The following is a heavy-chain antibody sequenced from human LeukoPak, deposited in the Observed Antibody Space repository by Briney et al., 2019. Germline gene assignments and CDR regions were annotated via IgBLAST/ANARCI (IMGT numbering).Heavy chain of an antibody. CDR1: GFTFSSYS. Sequence: GGSLRHSCAASGFTFSSYSMNWVRQAPGKGLEWVSYISSSSSTIYYADSVKGRFTISRDNAKNSLYLQMNSLRAEDTAVYYCARDAVWGYYDSSGYYPLDYWGQGTLVTVSS. D-gene: IGHD3-22*01. J-gene: IGHJ4*02. CDR2: ISSSSSTI. CDR3: ARDAVWGYYDSSGYYPLDY. V-gene: IGHV3-48*01.